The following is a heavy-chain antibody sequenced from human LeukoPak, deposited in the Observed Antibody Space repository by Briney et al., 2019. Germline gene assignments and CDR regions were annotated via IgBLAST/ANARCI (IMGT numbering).Heavy chain of an antibody. J-gene: IGHJ4*02. V-gene: IGHV3-21*04. CDR3: ARRRDSGSLQHFDY. CDR2: ISSGSSYI. D-gene: IGHD1-26*01. CDR1: GFTLSSHS. Sequence: GGSLRLSCAASGFTLSSHSMNWVRQAPGKGLEWVSSISSGSSYIYYADSVKGRFTISRENAKNSLYLQMHSRRAEATAVYFCARRRDSGSLQHFDYWGQGTLVTVSS.